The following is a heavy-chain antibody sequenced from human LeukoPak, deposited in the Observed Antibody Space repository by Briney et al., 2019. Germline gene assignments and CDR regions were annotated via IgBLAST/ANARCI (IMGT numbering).Heavy chain of an antibody. J-gene: IGHJ1*01. CDR3: ARHAVVDAYPRYFQH. CDR2: IYSSGST. V-gene: IGHV4-59*08. CDR1: AGSISSYY. D-gene: IGHD5-12*01. Sequence: SETLSLTCTVSAGSISSYYWSWIRQPPGKGLEWIGYIYSSGSTNYNPSLKSRVTISVDTSKNQFSLRLTSVIAADTAIYYCARHAVVDAYPRYFQHWGQGTLITVSS.